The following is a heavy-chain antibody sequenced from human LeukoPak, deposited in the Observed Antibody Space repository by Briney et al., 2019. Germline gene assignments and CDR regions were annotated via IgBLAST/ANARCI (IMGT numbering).Heavy chain of an antibody. D-gene: IGHD2/OR15-2a*01. V-gene: IGHV3-30*03. CDR2: ISYDGSNK. Sequence: PGGSLRLSCAASGFTFSSYGMHWVRQAPGKGREWVAVISYDGSNKYYIDSVKGRFTISRDNSKNTLYLQMNSLRAEDTAVYYCARGENSKTYPVSGYWGQGTLVTVSS. CDR1: GFTFSSYG. CDR3: ARGENSKTYPVSGY. J-gene: IGHJ4*02.